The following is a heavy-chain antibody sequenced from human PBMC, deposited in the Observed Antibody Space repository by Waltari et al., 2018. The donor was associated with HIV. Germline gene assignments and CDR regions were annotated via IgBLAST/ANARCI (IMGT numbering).Heavy chain of an antibody. CDR2: IYYSGST. V-gene: IGHV4-30-4*01. D-gene: IGHD6-13*01. Sequence: QVQLQESGPGLVKPSQTLSLTCTVSGGSISSGDYYWSWIRQPPGKGLEWIGYIYYSGSTYYNPSLKSQVTISVDTSKNQFSLKLSSVTAADTAVYYCARDPRIAAADPYWYFDLWGRGTLVTVSS. CDR1: GGSISSGDYY. J-gene: IGHJ2*01. CDR3: ARDPRIAAADPYWYFDL.